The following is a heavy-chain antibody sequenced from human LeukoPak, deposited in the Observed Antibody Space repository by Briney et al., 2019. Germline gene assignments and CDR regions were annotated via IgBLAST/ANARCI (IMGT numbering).Heavy chain of an antibody. V-gene: IGHV4-34*01. CDR1: GGSFSGYY. CDR2: INHSGST. Sequence: SETLSLTCAVYGGSFSGYYWSWIRQPPGKGLEWIGEINHSGSTNYNPSLKSRVTISVDTSKNQFSLKLSSVTAADTAVYYCARGWLRYFDWLPPFDYWGQGTLVTVSS. J-gene: IGHJ4*02. CDR3: ARGWLRYFDWLPPFDY. D-gene: IGHD3-9*01.